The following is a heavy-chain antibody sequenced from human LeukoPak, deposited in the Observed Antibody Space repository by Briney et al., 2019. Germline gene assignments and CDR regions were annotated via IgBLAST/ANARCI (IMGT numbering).Heavy chain of an antibody. CDR1: GDRVSSNNGA. CDR2: TYYRSKWYN. D-gene: IGHD6-19*01. J-gene: IGHJ4*02. CDR3: ARDLGNSGWYTFDY. Sequence: SQTLSLTCAISGDRVSSNNGAWNWIRQSPSRGLEWLGRTYYRSKWYNDYAESMKGRITINSDTSKNQFSLQLNPVTPEDTAVYYCARDLGNSGWYTFDYWGQGTPVTVSS. V-gene: IGHV6-1*01.